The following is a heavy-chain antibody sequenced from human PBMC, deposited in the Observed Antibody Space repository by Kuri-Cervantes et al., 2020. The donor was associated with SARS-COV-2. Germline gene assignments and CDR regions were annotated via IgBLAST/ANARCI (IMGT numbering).Heavy chain of an antibody. Sequence: SETLSLTCTVSGGSISSSSYYWGWIRQPPRKGLEWIGSIYYSGSTNYNPSLKSRVTISVDTSKNQFSLKLSSVTAADTAVYYCAREVEGSDAFDIWGQGTMVTVSS. CDR3: AREVEGSDAFDI. J-gene: IGHJ3*02. V-gene: IGHV4-39*07. CDR2: IYYSGST. CDR1: GGSISSSSYY.